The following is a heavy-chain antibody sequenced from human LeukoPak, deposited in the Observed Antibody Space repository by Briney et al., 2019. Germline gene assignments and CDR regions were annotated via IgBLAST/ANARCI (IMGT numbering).Heavy chain of an antibody. CDR2: IYYSGST. J-gene: IGHJ4*02. CDR3: ARDPRWLVRGY. Sequence: PSETLSLTCTVFGVSISSSSYSWAWIRQPPGKGLEWIGYIYYSGSTNYNPSPKSRVTISVDTSKNQFSLKLSSVTAADTAVYYCARDPRWLVRGYWGQGTLVTVSS. CDR1: GVSISSSSYS. V-gene: IGHV4-61*05. D-gene: IGHD6-19*01.